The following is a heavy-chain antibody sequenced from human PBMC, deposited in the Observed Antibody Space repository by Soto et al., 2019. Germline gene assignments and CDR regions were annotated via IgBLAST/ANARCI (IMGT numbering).Heavy chain of an antibody. Sequence: QVQLVQSGAEVKKPGSSVKVSCKASGGTFSSYTISWVRQAPGQGLEWMGRIIPILGIANYAQKFQGRVTITADNSTSTAYMELSRLRSEDTAVYYCARDKTGRRPLYGAEGYYYYYMDVWGKGTTVTVSS. CDR1: GGTFSSYT. V-gene: IGHV1-69*08. D-gene: IGHD2-2*02. J-gene: IGHJ6*03. CDR3: ARDKTGRRPLYGAEGYYYYYMDV. CDR2: IIPILGIA.